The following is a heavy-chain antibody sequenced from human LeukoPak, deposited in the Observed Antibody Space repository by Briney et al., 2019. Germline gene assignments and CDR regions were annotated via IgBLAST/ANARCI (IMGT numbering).Heavy chain of an antibody. CDR1: GGSFSGYY. Sequence: PSETLSVTCAVYGGSFSGYYWIWIRQPPGKGLEWIGEINHSGSTNYNPSLKSRVTISVDTSKNQFSLKLNSVTAADTAVYYCARDLHYFDSSGYYLYYFDSWGQGTLVTVSS. V-gene: IGHV4-34*01. CDR2: INHSGST. J-gene: IGHJ4*02. CDR3: ARDLHYFDSSGYYLYYFDS. D-gene: IGHD3-22*01.